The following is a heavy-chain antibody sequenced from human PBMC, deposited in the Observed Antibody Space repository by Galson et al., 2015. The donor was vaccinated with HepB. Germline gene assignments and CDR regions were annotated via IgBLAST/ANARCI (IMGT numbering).Heavy chain of an antibody. CDR1: GFTVSSNY. Sequence: SLRLSCAASGFTVSSNYMSWVRQAPGKGLEWVSVIYSGGSTYYADSVKGRFTISRDNSKNTLYLQMNSLRAEDTAVYYCASGYDFQEGGEHYWGQGTLVTVSS. CDR2: IYSGGST. V-gene: IGHV3-66*01. J-gene: IGHJ4*02. CDR3: ASGYDFQEGGEHY. D-gene: IGHD3-3*01.